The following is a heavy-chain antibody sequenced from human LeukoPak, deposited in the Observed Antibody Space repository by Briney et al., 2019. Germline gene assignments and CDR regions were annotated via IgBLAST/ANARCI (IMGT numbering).Heavy chain of an antibody. V-gene: IGHV5-51*01. CDR1: GYRFTSYW. D-gene: IGHD2-15*01. Sequence: GESLKISCQGSGYRFTSYWIGWVRQMPGKGLEWMGIIYPGDSDTRYSPSFQGQVTISADKSISTAYLQWSSLKASDTAMYYCARFLVVAATREYYFDYWGQGTLVTVAS. CDR2: IYPGDSDT. J-gene: IGHJ4*02. CDR3: ARFLVVAATREYYFDY.